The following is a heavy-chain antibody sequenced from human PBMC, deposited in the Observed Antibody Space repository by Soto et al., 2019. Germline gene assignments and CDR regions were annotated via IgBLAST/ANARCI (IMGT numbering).Heavy chain of an antibody. D-gene: IGHD6-19*01. J-gene: IGHJ4*02. CDR1: GGTFSSYA. Sequence: QVQLVQSGAEVKKPGSSVKVSCKASGGTFSSYAISWVRQAPGQGLEWMGGIIPIFGTANYAQKFQGRVTITADESTSTAYMEMSSLRSEDTAVYYCATSTRPGIAVAGTHFYYWGQGTLVTVSS. V-gene: IGHV1-69*01. CDR3: ATSTRPGIAVAGTHFYY. CDR2: IIPIFGTA.